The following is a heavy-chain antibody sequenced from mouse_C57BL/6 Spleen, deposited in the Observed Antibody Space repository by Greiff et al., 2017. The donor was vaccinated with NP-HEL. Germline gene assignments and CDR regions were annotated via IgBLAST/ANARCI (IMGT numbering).Heavy chain of an antibody. V-gene: IGHV5-17*01. J-gene: IGHJ4*01. Sequence: EVHLVESGGGLVKPGGSLKLSCAASGFTFSDYGMYWVRQAPEKGLAWVAYISSGSSTISYADTVKGRFTISRDNAKHTLFLQMTSLKSEDTAMYYCARRGVITTVVATRNAMYYWGQGPSVTVSS. CDR1: GFTFSDYG. D-gene: IGHD1-1*01. CDR2: ISSGSSTI. CDR3: ARRGVITTVVATRNAMYY.